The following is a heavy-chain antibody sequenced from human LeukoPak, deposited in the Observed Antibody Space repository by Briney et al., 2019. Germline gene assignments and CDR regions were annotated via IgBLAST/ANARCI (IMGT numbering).Heavy chain of an antibody. CDR3: ARLSGPTDY. V-gene: IGHV3-11*06. CDR2: ISSSSSYI. J-gene: IGHJ4*02. Sequence: RTGGSLRLSCAASGFTFSDFYMSWIRQAPGKGLEWVSSISSSSSYIYYADSVKGRFTISRDNAKNSLYLQMNSLRAEDTAVYYCARLSGPTDYWGQGTLVTVSS. CDR1: GFTFSDFY. D-gene: IGHD3-3*01.